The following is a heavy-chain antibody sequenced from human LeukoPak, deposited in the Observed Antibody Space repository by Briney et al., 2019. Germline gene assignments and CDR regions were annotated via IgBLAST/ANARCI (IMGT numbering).Heavy chain of an antibody. CDR2: ISSSGSTK. D-gene: IGHD5-18*01. CDR1: GFTFSSYE. Sequence: GGSLRLSCAASGFTFSSYEMNWVRQAPGKGLEWVSYISSSGSTKYYADSVKGRFTISRDNAKNSLYLQMNSLRAEDTAVYYCARDGGYSYGKKGCFEKWGQGTLVTVSS. CDR3: ARDGGYSYGKKGCFEK. V-gene: IGHV3-48*03. J-gene: IGHJ4*02.